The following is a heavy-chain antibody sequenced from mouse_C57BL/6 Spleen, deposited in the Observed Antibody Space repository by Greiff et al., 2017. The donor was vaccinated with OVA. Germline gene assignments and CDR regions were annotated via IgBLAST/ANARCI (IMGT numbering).Heavy chain of an antibody. Sequence: QVQLQQPGAELVKPGASVKLSCKASGYTFTSYWMHWVKQRPGQGLEWIGMIRPNSGSTNYNEKFKSKATLTVDKSSSTAYMQLSSLTSEDSAVYYCARPFYYYGSSYDWYFDVWGTGTTVTVSS. J-gene: IGHJ1*03. CDR2: IRPNSGST. D-gene: IGHD1-1*01. V-gene: IGHV1-64*01. CDR3: ARPFYYYGSSYDWYFDV. CDR1: GYTFTSYW.